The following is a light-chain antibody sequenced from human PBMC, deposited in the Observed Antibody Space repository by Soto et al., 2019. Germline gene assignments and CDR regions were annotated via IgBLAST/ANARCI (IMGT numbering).Light chain of an antibody. Sequence: QSVLTQPPSASGTPGQRVTISCSGSSSNIGSNYGYWYQHRPGTAPKLLISRNNERPSGVPDRFSGSKSGTSASLAIGGLRSEDEADYYCAAWDDSLSGPVFGGGTKVTVL. V-gene: IGLV1-47*01. CDR2: RNN. CDR3: AAWDDSLSGPV. J-gene: IGLJ2*01. CDR1: SSNIGSNY.